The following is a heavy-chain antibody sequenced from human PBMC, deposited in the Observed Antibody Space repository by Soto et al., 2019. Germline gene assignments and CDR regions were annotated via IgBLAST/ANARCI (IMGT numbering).Heavy chain of an antibody. V-gene: IGHV3-73*01. CDR2: IRSKANSYAT. D-gene: IGHD4-17*01. CDR3: TRHILDYGDDY. Sequence: EGQLVESGGGLVQPGGSLKLSCAASGFTFSGSAMHWVRQASGKGLEWVGRIRSKANSYATAYAASVKGRFTISRDDSKNTAYLQMNSLKTEDTAVYYCTRHILDYGDDYWGQGTLVTVSS. J-gene: IGHJ4*02. CDR1: GFTFSGSA.